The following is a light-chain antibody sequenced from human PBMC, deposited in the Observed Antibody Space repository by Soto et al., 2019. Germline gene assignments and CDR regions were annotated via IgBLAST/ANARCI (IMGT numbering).Light chain of an antibody. CDR3: QSYDISLSVV. CDR2: GNS. CDR1: SSNIGAGYD. V-gene: IGLV1-40*01. Sequence: QSVLTQPPSVSGGPGQRVTISCTGSSSNIGAGYDVHWYHQLPGTAPKLLIYGNSNRPSGVPDRFSGSKSGTSASLAITGLQAEDEADYYCQSYDISLSVVFGGGTKLTVL. J-gene: IGLJ2*01.